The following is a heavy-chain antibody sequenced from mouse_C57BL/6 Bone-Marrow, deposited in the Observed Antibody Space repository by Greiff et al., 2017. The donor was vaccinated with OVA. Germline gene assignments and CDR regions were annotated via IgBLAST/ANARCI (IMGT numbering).Heavy chain of an antibody. CDR1: GYTFTSYN. D-gene: IGHD2-4*01. J-gene: IGHJ4*01. CDR3: ARGIYYDYDEGAMDY. Sequence: VQLQQSGAELLRPGASVKMSCKASGYTFTSYNMHWVKQTPRQGLEWIGAIYPGNGDTSYNQKFKGKATLTVDKSSSTAYMQLSSLTSEDSAVYFCARGIYYDYDEGAMDYWGQGTSVTVSS. V-gene: IGHV1-12*01. CDR2: IYPGNGDT.